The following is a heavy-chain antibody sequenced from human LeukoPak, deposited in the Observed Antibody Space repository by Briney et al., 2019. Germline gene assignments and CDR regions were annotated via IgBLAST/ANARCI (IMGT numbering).Heavy chain of an antibody. CDR3: ARALRLWGGNSGIAFDI. CDR2: IYNGGST. J-gene: IGHJ3*02. V-gene: IGHV4-59*01. Sequence: SETLSLTCTVSGGSISSYYWSWIRQPPGKGLEWIGYIYNGGSTNYNHSLKSRVTIPEDMSNNQFSLKLSSVTAADTAVYYCARALRLWGGNSGIAFDIWGQGTMVTVSS. CDR1: GGSISSYY. D-gene: IGHD4-23*01.